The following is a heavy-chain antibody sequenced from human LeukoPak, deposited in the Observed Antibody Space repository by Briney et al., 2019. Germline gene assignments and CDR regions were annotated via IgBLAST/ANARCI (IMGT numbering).Heavy chain of an antibody. CDR1: GYTFTSYG. J-gene: IGHJ6*02. CDR3: ARWGATRRYYYGMDV. Sequence: ASVKVSCKASGYTFTSYGISWVRQAPGQGVEWMGWISAYNGNTNYAQKLQGRVTMTTDTSTSTAYMELRSLRSDDTAVYYCARWGATRRYYYGMDVWGQGTTVTVSS. CDR2: ISAYNGNT. V-gene: IGHV1-18*01. D-gene: IGHD1-26*01.